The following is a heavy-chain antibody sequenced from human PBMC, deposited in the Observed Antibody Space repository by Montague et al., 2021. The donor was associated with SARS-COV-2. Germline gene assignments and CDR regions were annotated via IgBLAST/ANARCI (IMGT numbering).Heavy chain of an antibody. CDR1: GDSITNHY. CDR3: ARDRFDFGAGRQGTIDF. V-gene: IGHV4-4*07. Sequence: SETLSLTCSVSGDSITNHYWSWVRQPAGKGLEWIGRMHFTGKTNFSPFFSSRLTMSADTSKNQFSLKLTSVTAADTAIYFCARDRFDFGAGRQGTIDFWGQGTLVTVSS. D-gene: IGHD3-10*01. CDR2: MHFTGKT. J-gene: IGHJ4*02.